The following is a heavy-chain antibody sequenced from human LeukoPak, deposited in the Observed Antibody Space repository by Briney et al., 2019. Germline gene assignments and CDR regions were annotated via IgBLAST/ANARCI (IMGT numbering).Heavy chain of an antibody. J-gene: IGHJ6*02. CDR3: ASRRFLDGYYYGMDV. V-gene: IGHV3-74*01. CDR1: GFTFSSYW. D-gene: IGHD3-3*01. Sequence: PGGSLRLSCAASGFTFSSYWMHWVRQAPGKGLVWVSRINSDGSSTSYADSVKGRFTISRDNAKNTLYLQMNSLRAEDMAVYYCASRRFLDGYYYGMDVWGQGTTVTVSS. CDR2: INSDGSST.